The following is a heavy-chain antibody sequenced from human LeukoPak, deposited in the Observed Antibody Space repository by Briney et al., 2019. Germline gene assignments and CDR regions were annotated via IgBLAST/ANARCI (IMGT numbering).Heavy chain of an antibody. Sequence: GESLKISCKGSGYSLKNYWIGWVRQMPGKGLEWMGIIYPDDSDTRYSPSFQGQVTVSADKSVSTAYLQWSSLKASDTAMYYCAIGGDSTTSCYRCFVYWGQGTLVTVSS. CDR3: AIGGDSTTSCYRCFVY. CDR1: GYSLKNYW. D-gene: IGHD2-2*01. CDR2: IYPDDSDT. J-gene: IGHJ4*02. V-gene: IGHV5-51*01.